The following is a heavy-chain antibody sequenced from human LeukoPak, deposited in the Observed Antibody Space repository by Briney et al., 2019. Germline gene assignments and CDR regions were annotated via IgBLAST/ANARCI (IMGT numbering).Heavy chain of an antibody. D-gene: IGHD6-19*01. CDR3: ARDWGSSGWYNWFDP. J-gene: IGHJ5*02. Sequence: GRSLRLSCVASGFTFSNNGMHWVRQAPGKGLEWVAMISHDGGSQHYTDSVKGRFTISRDTSRNTLYLHMNSLSPEDTAVYYCARDWGSSGWYNWFDPWGQGTRVTVSS. CDR2: ISHDGGSQ. V-gene: IGHV3-30*03. CDR1: GFTFSNNG.